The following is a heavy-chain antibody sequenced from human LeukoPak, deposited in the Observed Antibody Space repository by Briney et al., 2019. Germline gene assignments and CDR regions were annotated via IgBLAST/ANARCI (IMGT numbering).Heavy chain of an antibody. Sequence: PGGSLRLSCAASGFTAISNYMTWVRQAPGKGLEWVSVIYSGGSTYYADSVKGRFTISRDNSKNTLYLQMNSLRAEDTAVYYCARAGEWLVQYFDYWGQGTLVTVSS. J-gene: IGHJ4*02. V-gene: IGHV3-66*01. CDR2: IYSGGST. CDR3: ARAGEWLVQYFDY. CDR1: GFTAISNY. D-gene: IGHD6-19*01.